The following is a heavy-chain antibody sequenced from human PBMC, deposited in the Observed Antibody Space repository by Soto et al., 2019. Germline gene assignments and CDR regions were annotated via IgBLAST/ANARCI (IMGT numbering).Heavy chain of an antibody. CDR1: GGPFRGYF. CDR2: VNYGGTT. D-gene: IGHD3-10*01. CDR3: ARGRGAHFFVSGTSSVPGSSFYYYYMDV. V-gene: IGHV4-34*01. J-gene: IGHJ6*03. Sequence: QVQLQLWGAGLLKPSETLSLTCDVSGGPFRGYFWTWIRQPPGKGLEWIGEVNYGGTTHYSPSLQTRVTISVDTSRNQSSLRSSSLTAADTAVYYCARGRGAHFFVSGTSSVPGSSFYYYYMDVWGKGTTVTVSS.